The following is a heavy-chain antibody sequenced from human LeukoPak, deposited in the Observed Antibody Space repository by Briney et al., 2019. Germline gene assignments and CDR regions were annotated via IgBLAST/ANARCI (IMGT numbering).Heavy chain of an antibody. J-gene: IGHJ3*02. CDR3: ASSRDVVVVPAAKSSIAARAFDI. CDR1: GYTFTGYY. D-gene: IGHD2-2*01. CDR2: INPNSGGT. V-gene: IGHV1-2*02. Sequence: ASVKVSCRASGYTFTGYYMHWVRQAPGQGLEWMGWINPNSGGTNYAQKFQGRVTMTRDTSISTAYMELSRLRSDDTAVHYCASSRDVVVVPAAKSSIAARAFDIWGQGTMVTVSS.